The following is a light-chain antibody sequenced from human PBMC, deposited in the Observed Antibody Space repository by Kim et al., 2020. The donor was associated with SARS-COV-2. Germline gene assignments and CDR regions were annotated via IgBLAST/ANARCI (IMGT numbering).Light chain of an antibody. CDR1: SVINVGTYR. CDR3: MIWHCRAWV. CDR2: YKSDSDK. J-gene: IGLJ3*02. Sequence: VLTPPSSLSASPGASASLTCTLRSVINVGTYRIYWYQQKQGSPPQYLLRYKSDSDKQQGSGVPSRFSGSKDASANAGILLISGLQSEDEADYYCMIWHCRAWVFGGGTQLTVL. V-gene: IGLV5-45*03.